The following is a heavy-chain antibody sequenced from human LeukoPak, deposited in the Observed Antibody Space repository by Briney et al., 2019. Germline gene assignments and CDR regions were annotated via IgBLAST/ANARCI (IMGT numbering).Heavy chain of an antibody. Sequence: GGSLRLSCAASGFTFSSYWMTWVRQAPGKGLEWVAYMKQDGSEIYYVDSVKGRFTISRDNANNSLYLQMNSLRAEDTALYYCARGVYRFDYWGQEPWSPSPQ. CDR3: ARGVYRFDY. V-gene: IGHV3-7*01. D-gene: IGHD3-16*02. CDR2: MKQDGSEI. CDR1: GFTFSSYW. J-gene: IGHJ4*01.